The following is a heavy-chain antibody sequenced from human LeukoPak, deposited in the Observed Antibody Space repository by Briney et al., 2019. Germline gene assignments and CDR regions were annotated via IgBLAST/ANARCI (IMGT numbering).Heavy chain of an antibody. CDR1: GFRFSDYW. CDR2: IKEDGSEK. D-gene: IGHD3-3*01. J-gene: IGHJ4*02. Sequence: PGGSLRLSCAASGFRFSDYWMNWVRQAPGKGLEWVANIKEDGSEKYYVDSVKGRFTISRDNAKNSVDLQMNRLRGEDTAVYYCASRERFWSGYYFDYWGQGTLVTVSS. CDR3: ASRERFWSGYYFDY. V-gene: IGHV3-7*01.